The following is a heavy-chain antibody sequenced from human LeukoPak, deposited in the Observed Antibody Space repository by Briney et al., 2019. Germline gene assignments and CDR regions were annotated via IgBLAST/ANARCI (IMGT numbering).Heavy chain of an antibody. Sequence: GGSLRLSCATSGFTFSSYWMHWVRQAPGKGLVWVSRISSDGSSTTYADSVRGRFTTSRDNAKNTLSLQMNSLRDEDTAVYYCARDVGAVSDYWGRGTLVTVSS. V-gene: IGHV3-74*01. D-gene: IGHD3-10*01. CDR3: ARDVGAVSDY. J-gene: IGHJ4*02. CDR2: ISSDGSST. CDR1: GFTFSSYW.